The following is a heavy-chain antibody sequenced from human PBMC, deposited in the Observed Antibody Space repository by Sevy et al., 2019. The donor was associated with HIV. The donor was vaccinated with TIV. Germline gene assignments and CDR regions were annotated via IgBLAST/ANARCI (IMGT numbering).Heavy chain of an antibody. D-gene: IGHD1-7*01. CDR2: IGTAGDT. J-gene: IGHJ4*02. Sequence: GGSLRLSCAASGFTFSSYDMHWVRQATGKGLEWVSAIGTAGDTYYPGSVKGRFTISSENAKNSLYLQMNSLRAGDTAVYYCARSITGTTFDYWGQGTLVTVSS. CDR1: GFTFSSYD. V-gene: IGHV3-13*01. CDR3: ARSITGTTFDY.